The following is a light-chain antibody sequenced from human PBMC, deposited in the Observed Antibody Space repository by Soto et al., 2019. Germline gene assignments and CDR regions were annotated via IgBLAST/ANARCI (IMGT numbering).Light chain of an antibody. Sequence: QSALTQPASVSASPGQSITISCTGTSSDVVGYNYVSWYQQHPGKAPKLMIYDVSNRPSGVPDRFSGSKSGNTASLTTSGLQAEDEAEYYCSSYTISSAVVFGTGTKLTVL. CDR1: SSDVVGYNY. V-gene: IGLV2-14*01. CDR2: DVS. CDR3: SSYTISSAVV. J-gene: IGLJ1*01.